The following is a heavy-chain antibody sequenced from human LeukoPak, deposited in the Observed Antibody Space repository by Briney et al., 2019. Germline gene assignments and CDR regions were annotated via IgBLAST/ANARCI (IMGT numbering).Heavy chain of an antibody. CDR1: GFTFSSYS. J-gene: IGHJ5*02. D-gene: IGHD6-13*01. CDR2: ISSSSSYI. V-gene: IGHV3-21*01. Sequence: GGSLRLSCAASGFTFSSYSMNWVRQAPGKGPEWVSSISSSSSYIYYADSVKGRFTISRDNAKNSLYLQMNSLRAEDTAVYYCAREGKNTAGYSSSWFYPWGQGTLVTVSS. CDR3: AREGKNTAGYSSSWFYP.